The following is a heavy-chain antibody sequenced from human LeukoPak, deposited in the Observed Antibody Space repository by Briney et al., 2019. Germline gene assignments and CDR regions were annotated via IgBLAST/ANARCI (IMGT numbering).Heavy chain of an antibody. J-gene: IGHJ6*02. Sequence: GGSLRLSCAASGFTFSNAWMSWVRQAPGKGLEWVGRIKSKTDGGTTDYAAPVKGRFTISRDDSKNTLYLQMNSLKTEDTAVYYCTTDSYGDYRDYYGMDVWGQGTTVTVSS. CDR3: TTDSYGDYRDYYGMDV. V-gene: IGHV3-15*01. CDR1: GFTFSNAW. CDR2: IKSKTDGGTT. D-gene: IGHD4-11*01.